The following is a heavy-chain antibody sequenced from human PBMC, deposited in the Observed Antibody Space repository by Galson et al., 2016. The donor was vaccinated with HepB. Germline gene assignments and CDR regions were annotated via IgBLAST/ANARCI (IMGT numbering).Heavy chain of an antibody. Sequence: SVKVSCKASGYTFSSFGISWVRQAPGQGLEWMGWISPYNGNRKYAQKFQGRVIMTTDRATSTASMELWSLGFDDTAVYYCARDTSFYDMLSGYDYFDFWGQGTPVTVS. CDR2: ISPYNGNR. J-gene: IGHJ4*02. D-gene: IGHD5-12*01. CDR3: ARDTSFYDMLSGYDYFDF. V-gene: IGHV1-18*01. CDR1: GYTFSSFG.